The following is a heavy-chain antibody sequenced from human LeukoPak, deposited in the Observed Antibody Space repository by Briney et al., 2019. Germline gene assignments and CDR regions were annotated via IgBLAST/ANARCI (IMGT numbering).Heavy chain of an antibody. CDR3: ARDPIGPYSTSSYGMDV. D-gene: IGHD2-2*01. CDR1: GGSISSGGYY. J-gene: IGHJ6*02. CDR2: IYYSGST. V-gene: IGHV4-31*11. Sequence: SETLSLTCAVSGGSISSGGYYWSWIRQHPGKGLEWIGYIYYSGSTYYNPSLKSRVTISVDTSKNQFSLKLSSVTAADTAVYYCARDPIGPYSTSSYGMDVWGQGTTVTVSS.